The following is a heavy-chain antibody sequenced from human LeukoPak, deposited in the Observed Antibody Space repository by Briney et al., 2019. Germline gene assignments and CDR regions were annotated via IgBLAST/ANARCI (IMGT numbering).Heavy chain of an antibody. CDR2: IHRGGTT. CDR1: GESFSDYY. V-gene: IGHV4-34*01. CDR3: ARGPPTNYYDTRGFFRPLDY. Sequence: SETLSLTCAVYGESFSDYYWSWIRQAPGNGMEWIGEIHRGGTTNYSPSLRGRLAMSTDTSNNQFSLQLTSVTASDTAVYFCARGPPTNYYDTRGFFRPLDYWGQGTLVTVSS. D-gene: IGHD3-22*01. J-gene: IGHJ4*02.